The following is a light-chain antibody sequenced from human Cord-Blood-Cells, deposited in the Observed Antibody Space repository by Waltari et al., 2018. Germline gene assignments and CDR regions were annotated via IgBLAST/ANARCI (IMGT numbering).Light chain of an antibody. CDR1: SSDLGGMIY. V-gene: IGLV2-11*01. Sequence: QTLLTQPRSVSASPGQSVTVFCTATSSDLGGMIYDPWYQPHPGKAPNLMIYDVSKRPSGVPDRFSGSKSGNTASLTISGLQAEDEADYYCCSYAGSYTLVFCGGTKLTVL. CDR2: DVS. CDR3: CSYAGSYTLV. J-gene: IGLJ2*01.